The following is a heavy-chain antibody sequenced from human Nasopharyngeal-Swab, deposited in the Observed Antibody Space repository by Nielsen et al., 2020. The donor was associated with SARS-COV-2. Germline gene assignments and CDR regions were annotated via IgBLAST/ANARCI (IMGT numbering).Heavy chain of an antibody. CDR3: VRDESGDYLGLPFDS. V-gene: IGHV4-39*07. J-gene: IGHJ4*02. Sequence: SETLSLTCSVSGASISNRTYYWGWIRQSPEKGRQWIGTVFYTGTYYNPSLQSRVTISVDTSKNQFSLKLTSVTAADPAVYYCVRDESGDYLGLPFDSWGPGTLVTVSS. CDR2: VFYTGT. CDR1: GASISNRTYY. D-gene: IGHD4-17*01.